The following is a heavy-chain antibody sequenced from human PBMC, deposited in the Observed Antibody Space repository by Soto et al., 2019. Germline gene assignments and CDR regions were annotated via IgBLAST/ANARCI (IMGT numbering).Heavy chain of an antibody. CDR1: GYSFAGHY. J-gene: IGHJ3*02. CDR3: ARDSHYDILTGYSRNAFDM. CDR2: INPNSGGT. Sequence: PSVKVSCKTSGYSFAGHYLHWVRQAPGQGLDWMGWINPNSGGTIYAQKFQGRVTMTRDTSISTAYMVLTSLRSDDTAVYYCARDSHYDILTGYSRNAFDMWGRGTVVTVSS. D-gene: IGHD3-9*01. V-gene: IGHV1-2*02.